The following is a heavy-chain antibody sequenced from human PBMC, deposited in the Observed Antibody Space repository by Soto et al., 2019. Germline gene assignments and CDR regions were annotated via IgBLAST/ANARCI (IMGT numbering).Heavy chain of an antibody. D-gene: IGHD2-15*01. CDR1: GYSFTSYW. CDR3: ARHPYCSGGSCKGNDAFDI. V-gene: IGHV5-51*01. CDR2: IYPGDSDT. J-gene: IGHJ3*02. Sequence: PGESLKISCKGSGYSFTSYWIGWVRQMPGKGLEWMGIIYPGDSDTRYSPSFQGQDTISADKSISTANLQWSSLKASDSAMYYCARHPYCSGGSCKGNDAFDIWGQGTMVTVSS.